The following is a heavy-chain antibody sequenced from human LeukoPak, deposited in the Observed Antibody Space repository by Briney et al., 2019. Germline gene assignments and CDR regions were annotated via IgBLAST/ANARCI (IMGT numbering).Heavy chain of an antibody. CDR2: IIPIFGTA. D-gene: IGHD5-24*01. J-gene: IGHJ4*02. CDR1: GGTFSSYA. V-gene: IGHV1-69*13. Sequence: ASVKVSCKASGGTFSSYAISWVRQAPGQGLEWMGGIIPIFGTASYAQKFQGRVTITADESTSTAYMELSSLRSEDTAVYYCARAGRMATITSYFDYWGQGTLVTVSS. CDR3: ARAGRMATITSYFDY.